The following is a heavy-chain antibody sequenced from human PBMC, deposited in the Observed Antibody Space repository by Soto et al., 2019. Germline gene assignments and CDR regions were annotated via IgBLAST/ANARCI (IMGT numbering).Heavy chain of an antibody. J-gene: IGHJ4*02. Sequence: PGGSLRLSCAASGFTFSSYSMNWVRQAPGKGLEWVSYISSSSSTIYYADSVKGRFTISRDSAKNSMYLQMNSLTVEDTAMYYCASLDTAMIKTAGYWGQGTQVTVS. D-gene: IGHD5-18*01. V-gene: IGHV3-48*04. CDR2: ISSSSSTI. CDR1: GFTFSSYS. CDR3: ASLDTAMIKTAGY.